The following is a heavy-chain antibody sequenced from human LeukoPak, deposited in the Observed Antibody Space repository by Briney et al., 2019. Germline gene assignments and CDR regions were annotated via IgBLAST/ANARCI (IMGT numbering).Heavy chain of an antibody. V-gene: IGHV1-69*13. D-gene: IGHD1/OR15-1a*01. Sequence: ASVKVSCKASGGTFSSYAISWLRQAPGQGLEWMGGIIPIFGTANYAQKFQGRVTITADESTSTAYMELSSLRSEDTAVYYCARGNNQINWFDPWGQGTLVTVSS. CDR3: ARGNNQINWFDP. J-gene: IGHJ5*02. CDR2: IIPIFGTA. CDR1: GGTFSSYA.